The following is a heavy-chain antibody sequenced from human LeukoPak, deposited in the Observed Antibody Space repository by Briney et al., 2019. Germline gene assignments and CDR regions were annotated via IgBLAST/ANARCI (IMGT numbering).Heavy chain of an antibody. Sequence: GGSPRLSCAASGFTFSSYAMSWVRQAPGKGLEWVSAISGSGGSTFYADSVKGRFTISRDNSKNTLYLQMNSLRAEDTAVYYCAKPILTAFGYFDYWGQGTLVTVSS. CDR2: ISGSGGST. D-gene: IGHD3-9*01. CDR1: GFTFSSYA. CDR3: AKPILTAFGYFDY. V-gene: IGHV3-23*01. J-gene: IGHJ4*02.